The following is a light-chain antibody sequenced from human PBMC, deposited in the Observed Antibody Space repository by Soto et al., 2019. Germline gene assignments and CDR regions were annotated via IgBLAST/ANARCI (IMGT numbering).Light chain of an antibody. CDR2: GAS. CDR3: QQYNKWPPLT. J-gene: IGKJ4*01. V-gene: IGKV3D-15*01. CDR1: QSVGGD. Sequence: EIVLTQSPGTLSLSPGERATLSCRASQSVGGDLDWYQQKPGQAPRLLIYGASTRATGIPARFSGGGSGTEFTLPISSLQYEDFAVYYCQQYNKWPPLTFGGGTKVDI.